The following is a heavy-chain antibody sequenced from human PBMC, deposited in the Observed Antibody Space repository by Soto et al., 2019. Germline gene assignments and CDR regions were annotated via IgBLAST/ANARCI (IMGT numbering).Heavy chain of an antibody. J-gene: IGHJ6*02. Sequence: QVQLVESGGGVDQPGRSLRLSCEASGFIFSDYGMHWVRQAPGKGLEWVALISYDGANKNYADSVRGRFTISRDDSKNTLYLQMNNLRAEDTALYYCAKDRATYYYDSSDYFYYFGMDLWGQGTTVTVSS. CDR2: ISYDGANK. V-gene: IGHV3-30*18. CDR3: AKDRATYYYDSSDYFYYFGMDL. D-gene: IGHD3-22*01. CDR1: GFIFSDYG.